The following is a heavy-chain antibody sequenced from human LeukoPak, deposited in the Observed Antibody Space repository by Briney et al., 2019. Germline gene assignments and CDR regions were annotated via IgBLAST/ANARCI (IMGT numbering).Heavy chain of an antibody. V-gene: IGHV1-46*01. Sequence: ASVKVSCKASGYPFSSYYIHWVRQASRQGLEWMGIINPTGGGTTYAQKFQGRVTMTRDTSTSTVYMELNSLTIEDTAVYFCARETDIASVANFFDYWGQGVLVTVSS. CDR3: ARETDIASVANFFDY. D-gene: IGHD6-13*01. CDR2: INPTGGGT. CDR1: GYPFSSYY. J-gene: IGHJ4*02.